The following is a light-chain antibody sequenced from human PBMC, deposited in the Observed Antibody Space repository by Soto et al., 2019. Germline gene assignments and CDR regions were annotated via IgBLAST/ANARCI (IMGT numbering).Light chain of an antibody. J-gene: IGKJ1*01. CDR2: DVS. V-gene: IGKV1-5*01. CDR1: QTVERW. Sequence: DIQMTQSPSTLSGSVGDRVTITCRASQTVERWMAWYQQKPGKAPKLLISDVSTLERGVPSRFSGSGSATEFTLTISGLQPDDFATYYCQQYNSYSFGQGTKVDIK. CDR3: QQYNSYS.